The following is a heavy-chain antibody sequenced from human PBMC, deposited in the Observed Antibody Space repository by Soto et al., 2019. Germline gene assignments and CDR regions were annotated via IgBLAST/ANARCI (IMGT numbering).Heavy chain of an antibody. Sequence: PXVSLSVSCEASGFSVSTYCMSWIRQAPGKGLEWVGNIKPDGSQRYIVDSVQGRFTTSRDNARNSVYLQMNSLRVEDTAVYYSVRDGHSGWHFDSCGQGALVTVSS. CDR1: GFSVSTYC. J-gene: IGHJ4*02. CDR3: VRDGHSGWHFDS. D-gene: IGHD6-19*01. V-gene: IGHV3-7*01. CDR2: IKPDGSQR.